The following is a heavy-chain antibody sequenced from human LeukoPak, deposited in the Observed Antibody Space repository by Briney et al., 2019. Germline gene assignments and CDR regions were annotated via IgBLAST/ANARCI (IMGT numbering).Heavy chain of an antibody. CDR3: ARDDSGSYYDY. J-gene: IGHJ4*02. D-gene: IGHD1-26*01. CDR1: GGTFSSYA. CDR2: INPSGGST. Sequence: ASVKVSCKASGGTFSSYAISWVRQAPGQGLEWMGIINPSGGSTSYAQKFQGRVTMTRDTSTSTVYMELSSLRSEDTAVYYCARDDSGSYYDYWGQGTLVTVSS. V-gene: IGHV1-46*01.